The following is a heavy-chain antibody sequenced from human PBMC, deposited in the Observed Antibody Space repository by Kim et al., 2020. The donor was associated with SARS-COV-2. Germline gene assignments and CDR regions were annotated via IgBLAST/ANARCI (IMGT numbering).Heavy chain of an antibody. CDR3: AREGGYDYVWGSYRYLDDY. D-gene: IGHD3-16*02. J-gene: IGHJ4*02. Sequence: SETLSLTCTVSGGSISSSSYYWGWIRQPPGKGLEWIGSIYYSGSTYYNPSLKSRVTISVDTSKNQFSLKLSSVTAADTAVYYCAREGGYDYVWGSYRYLDDYWGQGTLVTVSS. CDR1: GGSISSSSYY. V-gene: IGHV4-39*07. CDR2: IYYSGST.